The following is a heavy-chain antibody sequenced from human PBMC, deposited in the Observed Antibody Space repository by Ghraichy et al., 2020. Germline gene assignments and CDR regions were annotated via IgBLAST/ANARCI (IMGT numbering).Heavy chain of an antibody. Sequence: SQTLSLTCAVYGGSFSGYYWRWIRQPPGKGLEWMGVINHSGSTNYYPYLKSRVTITVDTYKNKFYLKLRSVTAADTAVYYCARVLRGYYGSGSYGYWGQGTLVTVSS. D-gene: IGHD3-10*01. CDR1: GGSFSGYY. CDR2: INHSGST. CDR3: ARVLRGYYGSGSYGY. J-gene: IGHJ4*02. V-gene: IGHV4-34*01.